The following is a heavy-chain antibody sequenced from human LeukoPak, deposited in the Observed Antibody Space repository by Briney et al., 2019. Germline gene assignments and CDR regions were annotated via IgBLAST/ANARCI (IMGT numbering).Heavy chain of an antibody. Sequence: PGGSLRLSCAASGFTFSTYSMNWVRQAPGKGLEWVSYISSSSGPIYYADSVRGRFTISRDNAKNSLYLQMNSLGAEDTAVYYCAREGKQYSSGWYGGVWGQGTLVIVSS. CDR2: ISSSSGPI. CDR3: AREGKQYSSGWYGGV. CDR1: GFTFSTYS. D-gene: IGHD6-19*01. V-gene: IGHV3-48*04. J-gene: IGHJ4*02.